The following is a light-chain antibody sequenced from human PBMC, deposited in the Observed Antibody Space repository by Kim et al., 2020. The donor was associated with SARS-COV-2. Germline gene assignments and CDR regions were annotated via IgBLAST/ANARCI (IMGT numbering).Light chain of an antibody. CDR3: QHYGSSPPIT. J-gene: IGKJ5*01. Sequence: PVERATLSCRASQSFDISYLAWFQQTPGQAPRLLLYGASSRATGIPDRFSGSGSGTDFTLTISRLEPGDFAVYYCQHYGSSPPITFGQGTRLEIK. V-gene: IGKV3-20*01. CDR1: QSFDISY. CDR2: GAS.